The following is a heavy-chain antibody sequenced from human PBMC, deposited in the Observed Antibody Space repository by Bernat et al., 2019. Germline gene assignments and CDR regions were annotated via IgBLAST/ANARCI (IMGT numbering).Heavy chain of an antibody. J-gene: IGHJ4*02. Sequence: QLQLQESGPGLVKPSQTLSLTCTVSGGSISSGGYYWSWIRQHPGKGLEWIGYIYYSGSTYYNPSLKSRVTISVDTSKNQFSLKLSSVTAADTAVYYCARAGIWGSYRRVYYFDYWGQGTLVTVSS. CDR1: GGSISSGGYY. V-gene: IGHV4-31*03. CDR2: IYYSGST. CDR3: ARAGIWGSYRRVYYFDY. D-gene: IGHD3-16*02.